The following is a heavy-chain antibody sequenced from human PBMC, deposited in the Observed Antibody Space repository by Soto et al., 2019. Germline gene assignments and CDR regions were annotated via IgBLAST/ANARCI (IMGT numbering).Heavy chain of an antibody. Sequence: LRLSCAASGFTFSSYAMSWVRQAPGKGLEWVSAISGSGGSTYYADSVKGRFTISRDNSKNTLYLQMNSLRAEDTAVYYCAKAPAVLPAPQFDYWGQGTLVTVSS. CDR3: AKAPAVLPAPQFDY. J-gene: IGHJ4*02. V-gene: IGHV3-23*01. D-gene: IGHD6-19*01. CDR2: ISGSGGST. CDR1: GFTFSSYA.